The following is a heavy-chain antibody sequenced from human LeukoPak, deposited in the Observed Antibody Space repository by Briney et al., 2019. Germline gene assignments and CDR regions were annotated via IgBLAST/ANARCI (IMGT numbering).Heavy chain of an antibody. J-gene: IGHJ4*02. Sequence: GGSLRLSCAASGFTFSSYGMHWVRQAPGQGLEWMGWINPNNGDTNYAQKFQGRITMTRDTSINTAHMELSSLRSDDTAVYYCARGEYRYGHDYWGQGTLVTVSS. CDR1: GFTFSSYG. D-gene: IGHD5-18*01. V-gene: IGHV1-2*02. CDR2: INPNNGDT. CDR3: ARGEYRYGHDY.